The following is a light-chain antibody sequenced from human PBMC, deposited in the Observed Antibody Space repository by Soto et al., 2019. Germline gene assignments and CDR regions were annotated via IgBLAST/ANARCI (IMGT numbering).Light chain of an antibody. J-gene: IGKJ1*01. Sequence: DIQMTQSPSSLSASVGDRVTITCRASQGISTYLNWYQQKPGKAPKLLIYAASNLQSGVPSRFSGSGSETDFTLTISSLQPEDFATYSCQHSKTWALGQGPKVDIK. CDR1: QGISTY. CDR2: AAS. CDR3: QHSKTWA. V-gene: IGKV1-39*01.